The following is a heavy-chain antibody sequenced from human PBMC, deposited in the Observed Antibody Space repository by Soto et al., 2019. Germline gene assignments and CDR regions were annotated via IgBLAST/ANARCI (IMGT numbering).Heavy chain of an antibody. CDR3: ARSRRNCSGANCYTAFDY. CDR1: GYTFTDSY. D-gene: IGHD2-15*01. J-gene: IGHJ4*02. CDR2: INPNTGDT. V-gene: IGHV1-2*04. Sequence: QVQLVQSGAEVKKPGASVKVSCKASGYTFTDSYLHWVRQAPGQGLEWMGWINPNTGDTNLAQKFQGWVTMARDTAITTVYMELTRLSSDDTTVYYCARSRRNCSGANCYTAFDYWGQGTLVTVSS.